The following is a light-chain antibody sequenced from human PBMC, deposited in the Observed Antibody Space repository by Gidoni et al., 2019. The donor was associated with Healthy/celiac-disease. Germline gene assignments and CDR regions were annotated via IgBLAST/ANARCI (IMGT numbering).Light chain of an antibody. CDR3: QQYNNWTQWT. CDR2: GAS. Sequence: ELVMTQSPATLSVSPGERATLSCRASQSFSSNFAWYQQKPGQAPRLLIYGASTRATGIPARFSGSGSGTELTLTISSLKSEDFEVYYCQQYNNWTQWTFGQGTKVEIK. CDR1: QSFSSN. V-gene: IGKV3-15*01. J-gene: IGKJ1*01.